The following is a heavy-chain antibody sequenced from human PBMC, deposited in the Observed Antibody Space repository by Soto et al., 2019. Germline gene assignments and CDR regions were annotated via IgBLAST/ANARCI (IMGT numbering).Heavy chain of an antibody. CDR3: ATCYGSGTDCQEDYLAF. V-gene: IGHV3-15*01. CDR2: VKRKTNGGTT. Sequence: GGSLRLSCAASGFTFTNAWMSWVRQAPGKGLEWVGRVKRKTNGGTTDYAAPVKDRFNISRDDSKSTLYLQMNNLKTEDTAVYYCATCYGSGTDCQEDYLAFWGQGTPVTVSS. J-gene: IGHJ4*02. CDR1: GFTFTNAW. D-gene: IGHD3-10*01.